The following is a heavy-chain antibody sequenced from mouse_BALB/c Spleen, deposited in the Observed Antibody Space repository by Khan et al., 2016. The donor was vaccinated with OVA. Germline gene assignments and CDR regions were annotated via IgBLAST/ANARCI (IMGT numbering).Heavy chain of an antibody. J-gene: IGHJ3*01. CDR3: APVGSYYVSFGY. Sequence: VQLQQSGPGVVKPGASVKMSCKASGYTFTSYVMHWVKQKPGQGLEWIGYIYPFNDATKFNKKFNGKATLTSDKSSSTAYMELSSLTSEDSAVYYRAPVGSYYVSFGYWERGALVGVSA. D-gene: IGHD1-1*01. CDR1: GYTFTSYV. V-gene: IGHV1S136*01. CDR2: IYPFNDAT.